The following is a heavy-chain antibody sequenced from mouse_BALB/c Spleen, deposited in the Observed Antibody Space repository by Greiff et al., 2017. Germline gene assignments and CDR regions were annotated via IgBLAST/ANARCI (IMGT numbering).Heavy chain of an antibody. Sequence: VQLQQSGAELMKPGASVKISCTATGYTFSSYWIAWVKQSPGHGLEWVGEILPGSGSTNYNEKFKGKATFTADTSSNTAYMQLSSLTSEDSAVYYCARGYCLDYWGQGTTLTVSS. J-gene: IGHJ2*01. CDR1: GYTFSSYW. D-gene: IGHD1-2*01. CDR3: ARGYCLDY. V-gene: IGHV1-9*01. CDR2: ILPGSGST.